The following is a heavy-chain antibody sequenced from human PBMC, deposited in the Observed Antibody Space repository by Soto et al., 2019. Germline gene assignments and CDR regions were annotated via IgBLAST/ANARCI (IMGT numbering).Heavy chain of an antibody. V-gene: IGHV1-69*13. CDR3: AREPPGTGSFDF. J-gene: IGHJ4*02. Sequence: SVKVSCKASGGSFSNFGISWVRQAPGQGLEWMGGIVPVFGRPNYAQRFRGRLTITADESTSTGYMELISLRSDDTAVYSCAREPPGTGSFDFWGQGALVTVSS. CDR2: IVPVFGRP. D-gene: IGHD1-26*01. CDR1: GGSFSNFG.